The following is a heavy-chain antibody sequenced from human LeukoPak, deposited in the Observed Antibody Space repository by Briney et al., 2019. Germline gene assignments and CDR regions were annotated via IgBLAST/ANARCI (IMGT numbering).Heavy chain of an antibody. V-gene: IGHV4-31*03. Sequence: SETLSLTCTVSGVSISNSNYSWICLPQHPGKGLVWLGYIYYSGSTYYNPSLNSRVTISVDTSKNQYSLKLSSVTAADTAVYYCAREPHSYSSSWPFDYWGQGTMVTVSS. J-gene: IGHJ4*02. CDR1: GVSISNSNYS. CDR3: AREPHSYSSSWPFDY. CDR2: IYYSGST. D-gene: IGHD6-13*01.